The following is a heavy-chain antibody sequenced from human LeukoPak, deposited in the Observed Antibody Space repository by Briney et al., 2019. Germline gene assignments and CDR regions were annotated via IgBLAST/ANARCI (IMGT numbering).Heavy chain of an antibody. Sequence: SETLSLTCTVSGGSISSSSYYWGWIRQPPGKGLEWIGEILHSGSTNYNPSLKSRVTISLDTSNNQFSLKLTSVTAADTAMYYCGRNAAYCIDCWGQGILVTVSS. D-gene: IGHD3-9*01. J-gene: IGHJ1*01. CDR3: GRNAAYCIDC. CDR2: ILHSGST. V-gene: IGHV4-39*07. CDR1: GGSISSSSYY.